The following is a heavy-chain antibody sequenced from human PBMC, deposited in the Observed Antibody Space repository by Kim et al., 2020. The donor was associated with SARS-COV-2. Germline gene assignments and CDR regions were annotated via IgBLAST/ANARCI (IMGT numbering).Heavy chain of an antibody. D-gene: IGHD6-19*01. J-gene: IGHJ4*02. V-gene: IGHV3-30*04. CDR3: AREGGYSSTPEPEFDY. Sequence: GGSLRLSCAASGFTFSSYAMHWVRQAPGKGLEWVAVISYDGSNKYYADSVKGRFTISRDNSKNTLYLQMNSLRAEDTAVYYCAREGGYSSTPEPEFDYWGQGTLVTVSS. CDR2: ISYDGSNK. CDR1: GFTFSSYA.